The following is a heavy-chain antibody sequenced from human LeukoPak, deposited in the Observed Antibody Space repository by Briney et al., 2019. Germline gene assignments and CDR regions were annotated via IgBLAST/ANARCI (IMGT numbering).Heavy chain of an antibody. CDR2: IYYSGCT. J-gene: IGHJ4*02. CDR3: ARPATTVTTPVSYYFDY. CDR1: GGSISSSSYY. Sequence: SETLSLTCTVSGGSISSSSYYWGWIRQPPGKGLEWIGSIYYSGCTYYNPSLKSRVTISVDTSKNQFSLKLSSVTAADTAVYYCARPATTVTTPVSYYFDYWGQGTLVTVSS. D-gene: IGHD4-11*01. V-gene: IGHV4-39*01.